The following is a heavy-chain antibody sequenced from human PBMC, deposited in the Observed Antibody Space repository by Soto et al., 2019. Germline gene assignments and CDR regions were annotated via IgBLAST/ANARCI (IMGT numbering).Heavy chain of an antibody. Sequence: GGSLRLSCAASGFTFSSYAMHWVRQAPGKGLEWVAVISYDGSNKYYADSVKGRFTISRDNSKNTLYLQMNSLRAEDTAVYYCARDNSEGYDFWSGYYSSRLGKYYYVIYVLGQRTTVTVSS. D-gene: IGHD3-3*01. J-gene: IGHJ6*02. CDR1: GFTFSSYA. V-gene: IGHV3-30-3*01. CDR2: ISYDGSNK. CDR3: ARDNSEGYDFWSGYYSSRLGKYYYVIYV.